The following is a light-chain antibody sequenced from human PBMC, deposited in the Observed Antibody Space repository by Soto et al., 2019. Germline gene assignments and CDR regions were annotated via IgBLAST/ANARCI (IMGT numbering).Light chain of an antibody. CDR1: QSVSSY. CDR2: DAS. J-gene: IGKJ2*01. Sequence: EIVLTQSPATLSLSPGERATLSCRASQSVSSYLAWYQQKPGQAPRLLIYDASNRATGIPARFSGSGSGTDFTLTLSSLEPEDFAVYYCHQRGNWLSTFGQETKIDIK. V-gene: IGKV3-11*01. CDR3: HQRGNWLST.